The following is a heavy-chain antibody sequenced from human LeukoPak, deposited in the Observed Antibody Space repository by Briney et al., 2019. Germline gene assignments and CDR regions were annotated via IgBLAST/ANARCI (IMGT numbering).Heavy chain of an antibody. CDR1: GGSISSGGYY. D-gene: IGHD3-10*01. CDR3: ARRAAYYYGSGSFDY. Sequence: SQTLSLTCTVSGGSISSGGYYWSWIRQPPGKGLEWIGYIYYSGSTNYNPSLKSRVTISVDTSKNQFSLKLSSVTAADTAVYYCARRAAYYYGSGSFDYWGQGTLVTVSS. J-gene: IGHJ4*02. V-gene: IGHV4-61*08. CDR2: IYYSGST.